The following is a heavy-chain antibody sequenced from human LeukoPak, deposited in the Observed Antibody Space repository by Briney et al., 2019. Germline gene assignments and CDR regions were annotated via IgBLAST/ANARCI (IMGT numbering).Heavy chain of an antibody. D-gene: IGHD3-10*01. V-gene: IGHV3-33*06. CDR2: IWYDGSNK. CDR1: GFTFSNYG. J-gene: IGHJ4*02. CDR3: AKSFYYNSGSWGIFDY. Sequence: GGSLRLSCAASGFTFSNYGMHWVRQAPGKGLEWVAVIWYDGSNKYYADSVKGRFTLSRDNSKNTPYLQMNSLRAEDTAVYYCAKSFYYNSGSWGIFDYWGQGTLVTVSS.